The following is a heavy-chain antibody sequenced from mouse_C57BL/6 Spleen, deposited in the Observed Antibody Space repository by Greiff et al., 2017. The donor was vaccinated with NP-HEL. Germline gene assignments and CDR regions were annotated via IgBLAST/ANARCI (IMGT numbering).Heavy chain of an antibody. J-gene: IGHJ4*01. CDR2: IHPNSGST. V-gene: IGHV1-64*01. CDR3: ARGGDYYGSSYGYAMDY. CDR1: GYTFTSYW. Sequence: QVQLQQPGAELVKPGASVKLSCKASGYTFTSYWMHWVKQRPGQGLEWIGMIHPNSGSTNYNEKFKSKATLTVDKSSSTAYMQLSSLTSEDSAVYYCARGGDYYGSSYGYAMDYWGQGTSVTVSS. D-gene: IGHD1-1*01.